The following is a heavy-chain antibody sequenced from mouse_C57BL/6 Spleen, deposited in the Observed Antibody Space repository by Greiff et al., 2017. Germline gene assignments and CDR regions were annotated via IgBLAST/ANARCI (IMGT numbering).Heavy chain of an antibody. J-gene: IGHJ1*03. CDR1: GFNIKDYY. V-gene: IGHV14-2*01. D-gene: IGHD2-4*01. Sequence: EVQLQQSGAELVKPGASVKLSCTASGFNIKDYYMHWVKQRTEQGLEWIGRIDPEDGETKYAAKFQGKATITADTSSNTAYLQLSSLTSEDTAVYYCARGGDYDVQYFDVWGTGTTVTVSS. CDR3: ARGGDYDVQYFDV. CDR2: IDPEDGET.